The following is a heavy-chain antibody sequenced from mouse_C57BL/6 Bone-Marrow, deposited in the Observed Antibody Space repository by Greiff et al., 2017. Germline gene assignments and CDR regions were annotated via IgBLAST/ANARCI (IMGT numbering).Heavy chain of an antibody. CDR3: ARYYGSSVAY. CDR1: GFTFTDYY. D-gene: IGHD1-1*01. J-gene: IGHJ3*01. CDR2: IRNKANGYTT. V-gene: IGHV7-3*01. Sequence: EVMLVESGGGLVQPGGSLSLSCAASGFTFTDYYTSWVRQPPGKALEWLGFIRNKANGYTTEYSASVKGRFTISRDNSQSILYLQMNALRAEDSATYYCARYYGSSVAYWGQGTLVTVSA.